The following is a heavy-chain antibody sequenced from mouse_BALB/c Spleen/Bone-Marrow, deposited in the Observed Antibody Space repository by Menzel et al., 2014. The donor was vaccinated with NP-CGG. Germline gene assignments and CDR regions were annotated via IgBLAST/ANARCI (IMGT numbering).Heavy chain of an antibody. CDR3: ARGGFRGLDY. CDR2: ISSGGST. CDR1: GFTFSSYA. Sequence: EVKVVDSGGGLVKPGGSLKLSCAASGFTFSSYAMSWVRQTPEKRLEWVASISSGGSTYYPDSVKGRFTISRDNARNILYLQMSSLRSEDTAMYYCARGGFRGLDYWGQGTTLTVSS. J-gene: IGHJ2*01. V-gene: IGHV5-6-5*01.